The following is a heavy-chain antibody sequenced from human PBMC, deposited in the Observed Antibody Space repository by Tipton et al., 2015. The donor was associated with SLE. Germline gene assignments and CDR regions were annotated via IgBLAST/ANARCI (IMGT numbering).Heavy chain of an antibody. V-gene: IGHV4-61*02. D-gene: IGHD6-13*01. CDR2: NYSSGST. J-gene: IGHJ4*02. Sequence: TLSLTCTVSGGSISRGSYYWNWIRQPAGQGLEWIGRNYSSGSTDYNPSLKSRVTISVDTSKNQFSLKLSSVTAADTAVYYCARSAGYGSSWAHFDYWGQGTLVTVSS. CDR1: GGSISRGSYY. CDR3: ARSAGYGSSWAHFDY.